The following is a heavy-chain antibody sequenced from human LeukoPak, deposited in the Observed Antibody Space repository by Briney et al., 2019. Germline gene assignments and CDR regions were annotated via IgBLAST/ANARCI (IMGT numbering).Heavy chain of an antibody. CDR2: INHSGST. Sequence: KPSETLSLTCAVYGGSFSGYYWSWIRQPPGKGLEWIGEINHSGSTNYNPSLKSRVTISVDTSKNQFSLKLRSVTAADTAVYYCARDIVVVVAATPPSVDNWFDPWGQGTLVTVSS. J-gene: IGHJ5*02. CDR3: ARDIVVVVAATPPSVDNWFDP. D-gene: IGHD2-15*01. V-gene: IGHV4-34*01. CDR1: GGSFSGYY.